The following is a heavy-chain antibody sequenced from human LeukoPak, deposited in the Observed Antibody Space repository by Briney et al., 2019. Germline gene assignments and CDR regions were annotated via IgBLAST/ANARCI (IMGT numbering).Heavy chain of an antibody. V-gene: IGHV4-39*01. CDR3: ARVFVEGYNYDY. D-gene: IGHD5-24*01. J-gene: IGHJ4*02. Sequence: SETLSLTCTVSGGSISSRSYYWGWLRQPPGKGLEWIGSMYDSGSTYYNPSLKSRVTTSVDTSKNQFSLKLSSVTAADTAVYYCARVFVEGYNYDYWGQGTLVTVSS. CDR2: MYDSGST. CDR1: GGSISSRSYY.